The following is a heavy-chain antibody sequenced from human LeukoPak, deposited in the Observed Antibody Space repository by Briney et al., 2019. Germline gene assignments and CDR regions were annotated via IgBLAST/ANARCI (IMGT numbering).Heavy chain of an antibody. CDR3: ARLGSTAAAGTRSPPYYGMDV. J-gene: IGHJ6*02. CDR2: ISYDGSNK. V-gene: IGHV3-30*14. Sequence: SGGSLRLSCAASGFTFSSYAMHWVRQAPGKGLEWVAVISYDGSNKYYADSVKGRFTISRDNSKNTLYLQMNSLRAEDTAVYYCARLGSTAAAGTRSPPYYGMDVWGQGTTVTVSS. D-gene: IGHD6-13*01. CDR1: GFTFSSYA.